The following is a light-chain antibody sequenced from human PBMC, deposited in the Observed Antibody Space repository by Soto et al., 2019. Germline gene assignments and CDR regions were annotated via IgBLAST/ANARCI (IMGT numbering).Light chain of an antibody. CDR2: STT. CDR3: LLFSGTTHI. Sequence: QAVVTKEPALTVSPGGTDTLTCASSTGGVTSGYYPGCFPQKPGQAPNALIYSTTNKHPGSPARFSGSLLGGKAALTLAGVLPELEAEYFCLLFSGTTHIFGGGTQRTVL. V-gene: IGLV7-43*01. J-gene: IGLJ2*01. CDR1: TGGVTSGYY.